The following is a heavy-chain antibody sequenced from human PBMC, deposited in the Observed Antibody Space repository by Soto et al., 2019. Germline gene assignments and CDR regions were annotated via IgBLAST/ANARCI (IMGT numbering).Heavy chain of an antibody. D-gene: IGHD3-3*01. V-gene: IGHV3-30*18. CDR2: ISYDGSKK. Sequence: QVQLVESGGGVVQPGRSLRLSCAASGFTFSNYGMHWVRQAPGKGLEWVAVISYDGSKKYYGDSVKGRFTISRDNSTNTMYLQMNSLRPDDTAVYYCAKVHEAYFDFWSGSDYWGQGTLVTVTS. J-gene: IGHJ4*02. CDR3: AKVHEAYFDFWSGSDY. CDR1: GFTFSNYG.